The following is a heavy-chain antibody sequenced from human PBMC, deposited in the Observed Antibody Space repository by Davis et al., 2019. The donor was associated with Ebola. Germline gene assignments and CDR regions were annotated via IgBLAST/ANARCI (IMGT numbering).Heavy chain of an antibody. J-gene: IGHJ6*02. CDR2: IYYSGST. CDR3: ARLRTVNYYGMDV. Sequence: PSETLSLTCTVSGGSISSYYWSWIRQPPGKGLEWIGYIYYSGSTNYNPSLKSRVTISVDTSKNQFSLKLRSVTAADTAVYYCARLRTVNYYGMDVWGQGTTVTVSS. D-gene: IGHD4-11*01. V-gene: IGHV4-59*01. CDR1: GGSISSYY.